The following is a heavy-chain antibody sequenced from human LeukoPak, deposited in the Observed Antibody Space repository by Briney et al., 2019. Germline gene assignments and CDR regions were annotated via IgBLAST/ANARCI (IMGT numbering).Heavy chain of an antibody. Sequence: TSETLSLTCSVSGDSISGFYWSWIRQPPGKGLEWIGYIYYSGSINYNPSLKSRVIISVDKSKNQFSLKLSSVTAADTAVYYCARLSNYYGSGSYYSPGYYFDYWGQGTLVTVSS. J-gene: IGHJ4*02. CDR1: GDSISGFY. D-gene: IGHD3-10*01. CDR3: ARLSNYYGSGSYYSPGYYFDY. CDR2: IYYSGSI. V-gene: IGHV4-59*08.